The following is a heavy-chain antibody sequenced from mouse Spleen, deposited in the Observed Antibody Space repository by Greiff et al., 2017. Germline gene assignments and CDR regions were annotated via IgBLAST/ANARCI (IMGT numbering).Heavy chain of an antibody. CDR3: ARYCGDYAMDY. Sequence: DVQLVESGGGLVKPGGSLKLSCAASGFTFSDYGMHWVRQAPEKGLEWVAYISSGSSTIYYADTVKGRFTISRDNAKNTLFLQMTSLRSEDTAMYYCARYCGDYAMDYWGQGTSVTVSS. V-gene: IGHV5-17*01. CDR2: ISSGSSTI. CDR1: GFTFSDYG. J-gene: IGHJ4*01. D-gene: IGHD6-1*01.